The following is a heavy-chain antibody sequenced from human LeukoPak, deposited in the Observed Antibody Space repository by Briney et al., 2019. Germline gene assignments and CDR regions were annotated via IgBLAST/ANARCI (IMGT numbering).Heavy chain of an antibody. Sequence: SETLSLTCSVSGVSISNSSYYWGWIRQPPGKGLEWIGTIYYSGSTYHNPSLKSRVIISVDTSKNQFSRKLSSVTAADTAVYFCARQRSKYYYENYWGQGTLVTVCS. CDR3: ARQRSKYYYENY. CDR1: GVSISNSSYY. CDR2: IYYSGST. V-gene: IGHV4-39*01. J-gene: IGHJ4*02. D-gene: IGHD3-22*01.